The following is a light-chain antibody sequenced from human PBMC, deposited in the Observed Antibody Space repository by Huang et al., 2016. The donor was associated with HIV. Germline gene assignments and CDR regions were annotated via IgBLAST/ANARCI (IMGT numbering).Light chain of an antibody. J-gene: IGKJ1*01. CDR1: QSISIN. V-gene: IGKV3-15*01. CDR3: QQYNNWPLWT. Sequence: EMVMTQSPATLSVSPGERVTLSCRASQSISINLAWYQQKPGQAPRLLMYGASTRATGIPARFSCSGSGTEFTLTISSLQSEDFAVYYCQQYNNWPLWTFGQGTRVEIK. CDR2: GAS.